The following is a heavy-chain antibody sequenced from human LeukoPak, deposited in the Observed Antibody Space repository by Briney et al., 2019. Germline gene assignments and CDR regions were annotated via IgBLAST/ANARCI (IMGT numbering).Heavy chain of an antibody. J-gene: IGHJ3*02. V-gene: IGHV5-51*01. CDR2: IYPGDSDT. CDR3: ARVSRGYCSGGSCNAFDI. CDR1: GYSFTSYW. Sequence: GESLKISCKGSGYSFTSYWIGWVRRMPGKGLEWMGIIYPGDSDTRYSPSFQGQVTISADKSISTAYLQWSSLKASDTAMYYCARVSRGYCSGGSCNAFDIWGQGTMVTVSS. D-gene: IGHD2-15*01.